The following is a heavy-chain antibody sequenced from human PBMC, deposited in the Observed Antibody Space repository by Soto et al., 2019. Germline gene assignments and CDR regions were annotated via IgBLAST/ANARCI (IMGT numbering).Heavy chain of an antibody. CDR3: TTSGRDYVNGGFYGGDYDY. D-gene: IGHD3-22*01. Sequence: QVQLQESGPGLVKPSETLSLTCTVSGGSISSHYWSWIRQSPGKGLEWIGYIHHTGTTNYNPSLKSRVTISLATSQNQFSLKLTSVTAADTAVHYCTTSGRDYVNGGFYGGDYDYLGRGTLVTVSS. V-gene: IGHV4-59*11. CDR1: GGSISSHY. CDR2: IHHTGTT. J-gene: IGHJ4*02.